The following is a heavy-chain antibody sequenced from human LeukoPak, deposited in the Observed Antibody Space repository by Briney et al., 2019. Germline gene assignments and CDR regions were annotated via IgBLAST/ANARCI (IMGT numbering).Heavy chain of an antibody. CDR1: GYSFTSYW. D-gene: IGHD6-19*01. CDR3: ARSFPSIAVAGTSD. Sequence: GESLRISCKGSGYSFTSYWISWVRQIPGKGLEWLGRIDPSDSYTNYSPSSQGHVAISADKSISTAYLQWSSLKASDTAMYYCARSFPSIAVAGTSDWGQGTLVTVSS. CDR2: IDPSDSYT. J-gene: IGHJ4*02. V-gene: IGHV5-10-1*01.